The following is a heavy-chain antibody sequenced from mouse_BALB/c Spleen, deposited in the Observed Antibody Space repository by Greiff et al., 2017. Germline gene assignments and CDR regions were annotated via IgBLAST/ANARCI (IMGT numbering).Heavy chain of an antibody. D-gene: IGHD4-1*01. CDR1: GYSFTGYY. J-gene: IGHJ2*01. Sequence: EVQLQQSGPELVKPGASVKISCKASGYSFTGYYMHWVKQSHVKSLEWIGRINPYNGATSYNQNFKDKASLTVDKSSSTAYMELHSLTSEDSAVYYCARRLGGRDYFDYWGQGTTLTVSS. CDR3: ARRLGGRDYFDY. V-gene: IGHV1-31*01. CDR2: INPYNGAT.